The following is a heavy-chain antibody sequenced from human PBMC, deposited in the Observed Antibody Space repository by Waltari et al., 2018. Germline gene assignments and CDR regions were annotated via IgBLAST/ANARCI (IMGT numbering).Heavy chain of an antibody. J-gene: IGHJ5*02. CDR2: IIPIFGTA. CDR1: GGTFSSYA. CDR3: ARLPKYCSSTSCYTNWFDP. D-gene: IGHD2-2*02. Sequence: QVQLVQSGAEVKKPGSSVKVSCKASGGTFSSYAISWVRQAPGQGLEWMGGIIPIFGTANYAQKFQGRVTITADESTSTAYMELSSLRSEDTAVYYCARLPKYCSSTSCYTNWFDPWGQGTLVTVSS. V-gene: IGHV1-69*01.